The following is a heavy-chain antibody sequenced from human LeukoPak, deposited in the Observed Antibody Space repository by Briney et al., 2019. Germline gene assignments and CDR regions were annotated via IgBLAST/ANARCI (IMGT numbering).Heavy chain of an antibody. CDR3: ARDRGYYDSSGHFDY. CDR2: IRYDGSNK. Sequence: GRSLRLSCAASGFTFSSYGMHWVRQAPGKGLEWVAVIRYDGSNKYSADSVKGRFTISRDNSKNTLYLQMNSLGAEDTAVYYCARDRGYYDSSGHFDYWGQGTLVTVSS. V-gene: IGHV3-33*01. D-gene: IGHD3-22*01. CDR1: GFTFSSYG. J-gene: IGHJ4*02.